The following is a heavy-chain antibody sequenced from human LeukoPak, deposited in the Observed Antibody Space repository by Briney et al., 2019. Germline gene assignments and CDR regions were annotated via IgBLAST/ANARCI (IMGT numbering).Heavy chain of an antibody. CDR3: AIAGSSSWYSMDV. CDR2: INSDGGTT. Sequence: PGGSLRLSCAASGFIFSSYWMSWVRQAPGKGLVWVSRINSDGGTTNYADSVRGRFTISRDNAKNTLYLQMNSLRAEDTAVYYCAIAGSSSWYSMDVWGQGTTVTVSS. CDR1: GFIFSSYW. J-gene: IGHJ6*02. V-gene: IGHV3-74*01. D-gene: IGHD6-13*01.